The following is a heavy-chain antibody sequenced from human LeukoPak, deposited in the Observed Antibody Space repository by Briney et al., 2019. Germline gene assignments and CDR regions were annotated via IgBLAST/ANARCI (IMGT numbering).Heavy chain of an antibody. CDR3: ARIGYRSSSFDY. J-gene: IGHJ4*02. D-gene: IGHD6-13*01. V-gene: IGHV3-7*01. CDR1: GFRFNNYW. CDR2: IKQDGSEK. Sequence: GGSLRLSCAASGFRFNNYWTSWVRQAPGKGLEWVANIKQDGSEKDYEDSMKGRFTISRDNAKNSVYLQVNSLRAEDTAVYYCARIGYRSSSFDYWGQGTLVTVSS.